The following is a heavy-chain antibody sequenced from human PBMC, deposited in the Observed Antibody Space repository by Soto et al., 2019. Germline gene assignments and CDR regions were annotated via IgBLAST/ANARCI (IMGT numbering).Heavy chain of an antibody. V-gene: IGHV4-34*01. CDR1: GGSFSGYY. Sequence: PSETLSLTCAVYGGSFSGYYWSWIRQPPGKGLEWIGEINHSGSTNYNPSIKSRVTISVDTSKNQFSLKLSSVTAADTAVYYFARGLGTAMVLVENYYYYYGMDVWGQGTTVT. D-gene: IGHD5-18*01. J-gene: IGHJ6*02. CDR3: ARGLGTAMVLVENYYYYYGMDV. CDR2: INHSGST.